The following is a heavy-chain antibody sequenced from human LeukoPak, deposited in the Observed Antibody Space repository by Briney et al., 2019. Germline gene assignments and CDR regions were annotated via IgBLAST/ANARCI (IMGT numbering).Heavy chain of an antibody. CDR2: IYYSGST. V-gene: IGHV4-59*01. J-gene: IGHJ6*02. CDR3: ARDLGYCSGGSCNYGMDV. Sequence: RSSETLSLTCTVSGGSISSYYWSWIRQPPGKGLEWIGYIYYSGSTNYNPSLKSRVTISVDTSKNQFSLKLSSVTAADTAAYYCARDLGYCSGGSCNYGMDVWGQGTTVTVSS. D-gene: IGHD2-15*01. CDR1: GGSISSYY.